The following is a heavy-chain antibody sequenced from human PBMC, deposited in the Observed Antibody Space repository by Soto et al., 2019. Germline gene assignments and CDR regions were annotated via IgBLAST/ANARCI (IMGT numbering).Heavy chain of an antibody. V-gene: IGHV4-34*01. CDR1: GGSFSGYY. CDR2: INHSGST. J-gene: IGHJ3*02. CDR3: YGSGRRLLGAFDI. Sequence: SETLSLTCAVYGGSFSGYYWSWIRPPPGKGLEWIGEINHSGSTNYNPSLKSRVTISVDTSKNQFSLKLSSVTAADTAVYYCYGSGRRLLGAFDIGGQGTMVTVSS. D-gene: IGHD3-10*01.